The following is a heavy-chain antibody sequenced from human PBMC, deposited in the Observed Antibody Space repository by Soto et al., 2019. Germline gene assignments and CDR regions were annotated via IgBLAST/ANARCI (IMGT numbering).Heavy chain of an antibody. D-gene: IGHD3-10*01. Sequence: SETLSLTCAVYGGSFSGYYWSWIRQPPGKGLEWIGEINHSGSTNYNPSLKSRVTISVDTSKNQFSLKLSSVTAADTAVYYCARHVVESLSFGERVHHLDYWGQGTLVTVSS. CDR1: GGSFSGYY. V-gene: IGHV4-34*01. CDR3: ARHVVESLSFGERVHHLDY. CDR2: INHSGST. J-gene: IGHJ4*02.